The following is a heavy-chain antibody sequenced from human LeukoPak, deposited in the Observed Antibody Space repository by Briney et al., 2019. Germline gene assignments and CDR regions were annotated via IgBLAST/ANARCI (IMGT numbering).Heavy chain of an antibody. Sequence: GGSLRLSCAASGFTLSSYAMSWVRQAPGKGLEWVSAISGSGGSTYYADSVKGRFTISRDNSKNTLYLQMNSLRAEDTAVYYCAKDRGVTMIVVVSDFDYWGQGTLVTVSS. CDR3: AKDRGVTMIVVVSDFDY. CDR1: GFTLSSYA. D-gene: IGHD3-22*01. V-gene: IGHV3-23*01. CDR2: ISGSGGST. J-gene: IGHJ4*02.